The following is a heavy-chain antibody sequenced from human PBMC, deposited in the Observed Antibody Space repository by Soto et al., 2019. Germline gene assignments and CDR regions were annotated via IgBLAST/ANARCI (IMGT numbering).Heavy chain of an antibody. CDR1: GFTFSDYY. CDR3: ARDYGMMRKYFDL. CDR2: ISSSSSYT. Sequence: QVQLVESGGGLVKPGGSLRLSCAASGFTFSDYYMSWIRQAPGKGLEWVSYISSSSSYTNYADSVKGRFTISRDNAKNSLYLQMNSLRAEDTAVYYCARDYGMMRKYFDLWGRGTLVTVSS. V-gene: IGHV3-11*05. D-gene: IGHD3-9*01. J-gene: IGHJ2*01.